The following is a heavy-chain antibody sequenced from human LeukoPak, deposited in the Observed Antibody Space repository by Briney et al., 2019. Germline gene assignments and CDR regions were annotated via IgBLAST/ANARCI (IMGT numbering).Heavy chain of an antibody. Sequence: SGGSLRLSCAASGFTFTNYAMSWVRQAPGKGLEWVSAISGSGGSTYYADSVKGRFTISRDNSKNTLYLQMNSLRAEDTAVYYCAKDPTVTKYGDGYWGQGTLVTVSS. CDR3: AKDPTVTKYGDGY. V-gene: IGHV3-23*01. CDR1: GFTFTNYA. CDR2: ISGSGGST. D-gene: IGHD4-17*01. J-gene: IGHJ4*02.